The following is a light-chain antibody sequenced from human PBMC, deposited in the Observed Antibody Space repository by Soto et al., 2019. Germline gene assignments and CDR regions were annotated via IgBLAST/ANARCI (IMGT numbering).Light chain of an antibody. CDR2: DAS. CDR3: QQFHSFPWT. CDR1: QSISSW. V-gene: IGKV1-5*01. Sequence: DIQMTQSPSTLSASVGDRVTITCRASQSISSWLAWYQQKPGKAPKFLIYDASSLESGVPSRFSGSGSGTEFTLTVSSLQPDDFATFYCQQFHSFPWTFGQGTKVDIK. J-gene: IGKJ1*01.